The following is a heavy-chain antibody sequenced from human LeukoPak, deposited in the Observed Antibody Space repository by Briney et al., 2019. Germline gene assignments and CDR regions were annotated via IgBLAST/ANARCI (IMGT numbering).Heavy chain of an antibody. J-gene: IGHJ4*02. CDR2: ISASGP. CDR3: AKDHESDGYPCLDH. V-gene: IGHV3-23*01. D-gene: IGHD3-22*01. Sequence: QPGGSLRLSCAASGFTFSSYGMHWVRQAPGKGLEWVSTISASGPYYADAVRGRFTISRDNSRNTLSLQMDSLRAEDTAVYYCAKDHESDGYPCLDHWGLGTLVTVSS. CDR1: GFTFSSYG.